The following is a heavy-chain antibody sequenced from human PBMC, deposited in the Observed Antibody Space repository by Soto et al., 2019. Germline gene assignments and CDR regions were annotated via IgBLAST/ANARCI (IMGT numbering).Heavy chain of an antibody. J-gene: IGHJ6*02. Sequence: QVQLVQSGAEVLKPGSSVKVSCKASGGTFTSYAVNWVRQAPGQGLEWMGGIIPMFGTANYAQKFQGRVTITADESTSTAYMELSSLRSEDTAMYYCATRRAAAGSYYYGMDVWGQGTTVTVSS. CDR1: GGTFTSYA. CDR3: ATRRAAAGSYYYGMDV. CDR2: IIPMFGTA. V-gene: IGHV1-69*12. D-gene: IGHD6-13*01.